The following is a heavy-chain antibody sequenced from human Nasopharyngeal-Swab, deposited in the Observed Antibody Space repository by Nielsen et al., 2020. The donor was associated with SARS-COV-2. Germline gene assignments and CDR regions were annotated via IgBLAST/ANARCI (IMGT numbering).Heavy chain of an antibody. V-gene: IGHV3-74*01. D-gene: IGHD6-19*01. CDR3: ARPGSSGSYDAFDI. CDR2: INSDGSST. CDR1: GFTFSRYW. J-gene: IGHJ3*02. Sequence: GESLKISCAASGFTFSRYWMHWVRQAPGKGLVWVSRINSDGSSTRDADSVKGRFTISRDNAKNTLYLHMNSLRAEDTAVYYCARPGSSGSYDAFDIWGQGTMVTVSS.